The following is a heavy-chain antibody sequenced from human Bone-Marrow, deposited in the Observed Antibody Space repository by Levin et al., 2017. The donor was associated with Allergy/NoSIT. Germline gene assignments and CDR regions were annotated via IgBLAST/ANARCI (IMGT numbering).Heavy chain of an antibody. CDR2: INPNTGGS. CDR3: ARDEEFCSTTTCLRWFDP. CDR1: GYTFTGQA. D-gene: IGHD2/OR15-2a*01. V-gene: IGHV1-2*06. Sequence: ASVKVSCKTSGYTFTGQALNWLRQAPGQGLEWMGRINPNTGGSNYAQKFKGRVSMTRDTSIRTAYMELRRLRSDDTAVYYCARDEEFCSTTTCLRWFDPWGQGTLVTVSS. J-gene: IGHJ5*02.